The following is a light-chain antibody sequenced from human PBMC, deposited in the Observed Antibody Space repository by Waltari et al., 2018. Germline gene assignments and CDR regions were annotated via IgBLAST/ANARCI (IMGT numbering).Light chain of an antibody. J-gene: IGKJ2*01. CDR2: WAS. CDR3: QQYYTTPHT. Sequence: DIVMTQSPDSLAVSLGERATFNCRSSQSVLSVSTNKNYLAWYQHKPGQPPKLLICWASTRESGVPDRFSGSGSGTDFTLTISSLQAEDVALYDCQQYYTTPHTFGQGTKLEIK. CDR1: QSVLSVSTNKNY. V-gene: IGKV4-1*01.